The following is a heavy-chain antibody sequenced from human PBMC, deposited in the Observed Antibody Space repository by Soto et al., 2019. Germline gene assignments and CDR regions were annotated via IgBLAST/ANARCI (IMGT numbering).Heavy chain of an antibody. CDR1: GYTFTRSG. CDR3: ARDEYGWDSGSYTMDD. CDR2: INAYSGDT. Sequence: QVQLVQSGAAVKKPGASVQVSCKASGYTFTRSGITWVRQAPGQGVEWMGWINAYSGDTNYAQKLQGRCAMTRDTSTSTAYMELRSQRSDDTAVYYCARDEYGWDSGSYTMDDWGQGTTVTITS. J-gene: IGHJ6*02. V-gene: IGHV1-18*01. D-gene: IGHD6-19*01.